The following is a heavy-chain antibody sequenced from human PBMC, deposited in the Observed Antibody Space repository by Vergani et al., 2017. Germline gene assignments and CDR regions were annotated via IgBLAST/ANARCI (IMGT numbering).Heavy chain of an antibody. Sequence: QVQLVESGGGLVKPGGSLRLSCAASGFTFSDYYMSWIRQAPGKGLEWVSYISSSSSYTNYADSVKGRFTMSRDNAKISLYLQMNSLRAEDTAVYYCARAGVQLYRPVDYWGQGTLVTVSS. CDR3: ARAGVQLYRPVDY. V-gene: IGHV3-11*05. CDR2: ISSSSSYT. D-gene: IGHD5-18*01. J-gene: IGHJ4*02. CDR1: GFTFSDYY.